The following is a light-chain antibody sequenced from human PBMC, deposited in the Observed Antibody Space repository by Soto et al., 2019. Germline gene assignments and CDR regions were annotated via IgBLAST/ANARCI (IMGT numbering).Light chain of an antibody. J-gene: IGKJ5*01. V-gene: IGKV1-5*01. Sequence: DIQMTQSPSSLYASVGDRVTITCRASQTISGWLAWYQQRPGKAPNLLIFDASTLESGVPSRFSGSGSGTDFTLTISRLEPEDFAVYYCQQYGSLPITFGQGTRLEI. CDR2: DAS. CDR3: QQYGSLPIT. CDR1: QTISGW.